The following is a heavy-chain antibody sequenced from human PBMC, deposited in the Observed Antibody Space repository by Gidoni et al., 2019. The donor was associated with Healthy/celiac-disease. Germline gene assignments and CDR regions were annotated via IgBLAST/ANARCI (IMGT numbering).Heavy chain of an antibody. V-gene: IGHV3-23*01. CDR1: GFPFSSYA. D-gene: IGHD5-18*01. Sequence: EVQLLESGGGLVQPGGSLSLSFAASGFPFSSYAMSWVRQATGKGLEWVSAISGSGGSTYYADSVKGRFTISRDNSKNTLYLQRNSLRAEDTAVYYCAKDMDPRGYSYGYSFDYWGQGTLVTVSS. CDR3: AKDMDPRGYSYGYSFDY. J-gene: IGHJ4*02. CDR2: ISGSGGST.